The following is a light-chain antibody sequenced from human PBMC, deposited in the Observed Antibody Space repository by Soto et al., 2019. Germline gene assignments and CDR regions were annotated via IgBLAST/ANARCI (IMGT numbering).Light chain of an antibody. Sequence: DIQLTQSPSFLSASVGDRVTITCRASQDISSFLAWYQQKPGKAPNLLIYGASTLQSGVPSRFGGSGSGTEFTLTISSLQPEDFATYYCQQINSYPHFGQGTRLEIK. J-gene: IGKJ5*01. V-gene: IGKV1-9*01. CDR2: GAS. CDR3: QQINSYPH. CDR1: QDISSF.